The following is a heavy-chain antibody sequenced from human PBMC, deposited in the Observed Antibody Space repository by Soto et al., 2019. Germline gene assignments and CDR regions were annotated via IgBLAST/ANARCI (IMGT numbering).Heavy chain of an antibody. J-gene: IGHJ4*02. Sequence: ASVKVSCKASGYTFLKYGINWVRQAPGQGLEWMGGIQTDNDHASFAQKFEGRVTMTTDTSTRTVYMELRDLSSDDAAVYYCAKDLGSGYRFDYWGQGTPVTVSS. D-gene: IGHD3-9*01. CDR3: AKDLGSGYRFDY. V-gene: IGHV1-18*01. CDR2: IQTDNDHA. CDR1: GYTFLKYG.